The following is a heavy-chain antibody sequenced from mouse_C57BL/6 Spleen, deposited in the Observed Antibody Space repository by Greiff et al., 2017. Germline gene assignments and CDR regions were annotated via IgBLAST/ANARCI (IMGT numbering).Heavy chain of an antibody. CDR1: GFTFSDYG. CDR2: ISSGSSTI. D-gene: IGHD2-1*01. Sequence: EVMLVESGGGLVKPGGSLKLSRAASGFTFSDYGMHWVRQAPEKGLEWVAYISSGSSTIYYADTVKGRFTISRDNAKNTLFLQMTSLRSEDTAMYYCARIGNNGGAMDYWGQGTSVTVSS. V-gene: IGHV5-17*01. CDR3: ARIGNNGGAMDY. J-gene: IGHJ4*01.